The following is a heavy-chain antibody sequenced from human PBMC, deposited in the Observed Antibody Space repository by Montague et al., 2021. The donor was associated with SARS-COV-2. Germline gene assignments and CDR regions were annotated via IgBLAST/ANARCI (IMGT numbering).Heavy chain of an antibody. D-gene: IGHD3-22*01. CDR3: ARDYDSSGYLPSYFDY. Sequence: SLRLSCAASGFTFSSYSMNWVRQAPGKGLEWGSSISSSSSYIYYADSVKGRFTISRDNAKNSLYLQMNSLRAEDTAVYYCARDYDSSGYLPSYFDYWGQGTLVTVSS. CDR2: ISSSSSYI. CDR1: GFTFSSYS. V-gene: IGHV3-21*01. J-gene: IGHJ4*02.